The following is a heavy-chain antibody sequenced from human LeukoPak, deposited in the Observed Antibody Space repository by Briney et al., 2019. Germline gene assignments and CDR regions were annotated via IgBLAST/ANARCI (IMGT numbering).Heavy chain of an antibody. V-gene: IGHV3-30-3*01. CDR3: ARGSGTMVRGVANWFDP. D-gene: IGHD3-10*01. CDR1: GFTFSSYA. Sequence: GKSLRLSCAASGFTFSSYAIHWVRQRPGKGLEWVALISYDGSNKYYADSVKGRFTISRDNSKNTLYLQMNSLRAEDTAMFYCARGSGTMVRGVANWFDPWGQGTLVTVSS. J-gene: IGHJ5*02. CDR2: ISYDGSNK.